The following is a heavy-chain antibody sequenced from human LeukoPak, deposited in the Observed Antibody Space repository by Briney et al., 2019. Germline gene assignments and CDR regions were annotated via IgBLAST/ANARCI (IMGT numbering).Heavy chain of an antibody. Sequence: ASVKVSCKASGGTFSSYAISWVRQAPGQGLEWMGRIIPIFGTANYAQKFKGRVTITTDESTSTAYMELSSLRSEDTAVYYCARNDYGAQEAFDYWGQRTLVTVSS. D-gene: IGHD4-17*01. V-gene: IGHV1-69*05. CDR3: ARNDYGAQEAFDY. CDR2: IIPIFGTA. J-gene: IGHJ4*02. CDR1: GGTFSSYA.